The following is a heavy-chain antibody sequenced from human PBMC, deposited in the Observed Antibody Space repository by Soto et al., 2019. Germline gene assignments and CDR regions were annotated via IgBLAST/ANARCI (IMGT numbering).Heavy chain of an antibody. D-gene: IGHD6-19*01. CDR3: AKDFGQWPTLALGN. Sequence: PGGSLRLSCAASGFTFSNNAVSWVRQAPGKGLEWVSGITGSGGSTYYADSVKGRFTISRDNSRDTVFLHMNSLRAEDTAVYYCAKDFGQWPTLALGNWGQGTLVTVSS. J-gene: IGHJ4*02. V-gene: IGHV3-23*01. CDR2: ITGSGGST. CDR1: GFTFSNNA.